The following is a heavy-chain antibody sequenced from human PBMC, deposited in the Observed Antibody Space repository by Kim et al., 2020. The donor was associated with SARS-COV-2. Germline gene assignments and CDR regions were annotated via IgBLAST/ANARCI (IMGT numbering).Heavy chain of an antibody. CDR2: ISYDGSDK. CDR3: AREGPQQVADY. J-gene: IGHJ4*02. Sequence: GGSLRLSCAASGFTFSSYALHWVRQAPGKGLEWVAVISYDGSDKYYADSVKGRFTISRDNSNNTLHVQMNSLRPEDTAVYYCAREGPQQVADYWGQGTLVPSPQ. CDR1: GFTFSSYA. V-gene: IGHV3-30*04. D-gene: IGHD6-13*01.